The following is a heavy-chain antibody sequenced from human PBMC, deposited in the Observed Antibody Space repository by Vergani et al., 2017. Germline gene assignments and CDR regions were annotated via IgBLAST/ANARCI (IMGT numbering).Heavy chain of an antibody. D-gene: IGHD5-12*01. V-gene: IGHV3-30*18. J-gene: IGHJ4*02. CDR3: AEGGRYSGYDFPVDY. Sequence: QVQLVESGGGVVQPGRSLRLSCAASGFTFSSYAMHWVRQAPGKGLEWVAVISYDGSNKYYADSVKGRFTISRDNSKNTLYLQMSSLRAEDTAVYYCAEGGRYSGYDFPVDYWGQGTLVTVSS. CDR1: GFTFSSYA. CDR2: ISYDGSNK.